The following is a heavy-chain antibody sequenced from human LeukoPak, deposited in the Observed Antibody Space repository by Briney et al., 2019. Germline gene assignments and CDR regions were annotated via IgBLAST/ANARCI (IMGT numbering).Heavy chain of an antibody. CDR3: ARDRGGQQWLVLNWFDP. V-gene: IGHV1-18*01. Sequence: ASVKLCCTASGSTFTSYGISWVRQPPGQGLEWMGWISAYSGNTNNAQKHQGRGAITTDTDTSPDYMELGSLRSDDTAVYYCARDRGGQQWLVLNWFDPWGQGTLVTGFS. J-gene: IGHJ5*01. D-gene: IGHD6-19*01. CDR2: ISAYSGNT. CDR1: GSTFTSYG.